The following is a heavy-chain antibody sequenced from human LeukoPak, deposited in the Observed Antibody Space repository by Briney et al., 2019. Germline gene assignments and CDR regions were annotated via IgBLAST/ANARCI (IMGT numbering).Heavy chain of an antibody. D-gene: IGHD1-1*01. CDR1: EFTFRSYD. Sequence: GGSLRLSCVASEFTFRSYDMHWVRQAPGKGLEWVAVISYDGSYKYYADSVKGRFTISRDNSKNTLYLQMNSLRAEDTAVYYCARAPGYGAAYYFDYWGQGTLVTVSS. CDR2: ISYDGSYK. J-gene: IGHJ4*02. CDR3: ARAPGYGAAYYFDY. V-gene: IGHV3-30*03.